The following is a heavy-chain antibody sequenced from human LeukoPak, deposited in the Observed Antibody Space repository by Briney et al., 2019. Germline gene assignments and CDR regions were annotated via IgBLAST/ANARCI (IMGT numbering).Heavy chain of an antibody. V-gene: IGHV4-30-2*01. CDR2: ICHSGST. Sequence: SETLSLTCAVSGGSIISGTYSRSWIRQPPGKGLEWLGYICHSGSTYYNPSLKSRVTISVDESKNQFSLKLSSVTAADTAVYYCARAPYCSSTSCYPSWFDPWGQGTLVTVSS. J-gene: IGHJ5*02. CDR3: ARAPYCSSTSCYPSWFDP. CDR1: GGSIISGTYS. D-gene: IGHD2-2*01.